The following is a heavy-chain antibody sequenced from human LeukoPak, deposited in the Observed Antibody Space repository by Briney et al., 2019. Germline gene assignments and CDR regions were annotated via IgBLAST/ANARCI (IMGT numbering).Heavy chain of an antibody. CDR3: ARKSDYDSSGYHNWFDL. V-gene: IGHV3-48*02. J-gene: IGHJ5*02. CDR1: GFTFSSYS. Sequence: GGSLRLSCAASGFTFSSYSMNWVRQAPGKGLEWVSYISSSSSSIYYADSVKGRFTISRDNAKNSLYLQMNGLRDEDTAVYYCARKSDYDSSGYHNWFDLWGQGTLVTVSS. CDR2: ISSSSSSI. D-gene: IGHD3-22*01.